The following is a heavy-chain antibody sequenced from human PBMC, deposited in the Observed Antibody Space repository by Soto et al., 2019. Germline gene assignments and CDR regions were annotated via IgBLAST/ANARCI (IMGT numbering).Heavy chain of an antibody. CDR2: IIPIFGTA. CDR3: ARGGTVSSSWLYYYYGMDV. J-gene: IGHJ6*02. Sequence: SVKVSCKASGGTFSSYAISWVRQAPGRGLEWMGGIIPIFGTANYAQKFQGRVTITADESTSTAYMELSSLRSEDTAVYYCARGGTVSSSWLYYYYGMDVWGQGTTVTVSS. D-gene: IGHD6-6*01. V-gene: IGHV1-69*13. CDR1: GGTFSSYA.